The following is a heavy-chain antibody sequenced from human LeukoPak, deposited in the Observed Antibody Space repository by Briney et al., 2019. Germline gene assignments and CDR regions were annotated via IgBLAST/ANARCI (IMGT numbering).Heavy chain of an antibody. V-gene: IGHV5-51*01. Sequence: GESLKISCETSGYSFTTYWIGWVRQRPGTGLEWVGAIYPDDSDTRYSPSFQGQVAISADRSIRTAYLKWNSLKASDTGMYYCARQRWASGTVNWFDPWGQGTLVTVSS. CDR2: IYPDDSDT. J-gene: IGHJ5*02. D-gene: IGHD3-10*01. CDR1: GYSFTTYW. CDR3: ARQRWASGTVNWFDP.